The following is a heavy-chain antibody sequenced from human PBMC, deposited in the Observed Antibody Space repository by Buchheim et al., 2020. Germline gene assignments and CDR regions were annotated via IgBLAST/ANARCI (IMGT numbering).Heavy chain of an antibody. D-gene: IGHD3-22*01. J-gene: IGHJ4*01. CDR2: INYSGST. CDR3: ARQGQIKDYSAISGYHYYFDY. V-gene: IGHV4-59*08. Sequence: QVQLQESGPGLVKPSETLSLTCTVSGGSISSYFWSWIRQPPGKGLEWIGYINYSGSTHYNPSLKSRVTISVDTSKNQFSLKLNSVTAADTAVYYCARQGQIKDYSAISGYHYYFDYWGQGTL. CDR1: GGSISSYF.